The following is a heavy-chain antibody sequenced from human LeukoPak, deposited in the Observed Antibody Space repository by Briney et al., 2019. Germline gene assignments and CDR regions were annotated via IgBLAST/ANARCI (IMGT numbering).Heavy chain of an antibody. CDR2: ITSSSSYI. CDR1: GFTFSGYT. D-gene: IGHD6-19*01. V-gene: IGHV3-21*01. Sequence: GVSLRLSCAASGFTFSGYTMNWVRQAPGKGLEWVSSITSSSSYIYYADSVKGRFTISRDNAKNSLFLQMNSLRAEDTAVYYCARESFYSSGWYPIFYYYYMDVWGKGTTVTVSS. J-gene: IGHJ6*03. CDR3: ARESFYSSGWYPIFYYYYMDV.